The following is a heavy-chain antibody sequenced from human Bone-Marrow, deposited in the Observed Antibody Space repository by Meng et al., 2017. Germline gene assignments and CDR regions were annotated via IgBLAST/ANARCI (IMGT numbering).Heavy chain of an antibody. CDR2: TYYRSKWYN. CDR3: ARDQAATSMTEFDP. J-gene: IGHJ5*02. Sequence: QVQLQPSGPGLVKPSQTPSLTCLILGDSVSSNSAAWNWIRQSPSRGLEWLGRTYYRSKWYNDYAVSVKSRITINPDTSKNQFSLQLNSVTPEDTAIYYCARDQAATSMTEFDPWGQGTLVTVSS. D-gene: IGHD2-15*01. V-gene: IGHV6-1*01. CDR1: GDSVSSNSAA.